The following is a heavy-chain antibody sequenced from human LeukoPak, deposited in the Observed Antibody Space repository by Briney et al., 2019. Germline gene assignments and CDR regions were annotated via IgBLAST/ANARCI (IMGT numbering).Heavy chain of an antibody. J-gene: IGHJ4*02. V-gene: IGHV1-69*13. CDR2: IIPIFGTA. CDR3: AIRDGYNYGTFDY. D-gene: IGHD5-24*01. CDR1: GGTFSSYA. Sequence: SVKVSCKASGGTFSSYATSWVRQAPGQGLEWMGGIIPIFGTANYAQKFQGRVTITADESTSTAYMELSSLRSEDTAVYYCAIRDGYNYGTFDYWGQGTLVTVSS.